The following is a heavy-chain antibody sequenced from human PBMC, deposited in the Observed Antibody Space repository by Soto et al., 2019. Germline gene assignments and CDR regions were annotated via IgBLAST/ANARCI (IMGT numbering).Heavy chain of an antibody. CDR1: GFTFSNHG. V-gene: IGHV3-23*01. Sequence: GGSLRLSCAASGFTFSNHGMTWVRQAPGKGLEWVSAVGGTSEITYYADSVKGRFTVSRDNSKNTLYLQMDSLRAQDTAVYYCAKDGSQLDNYYMDVWGKGTTVTVSS. D-gene: IGHD3-3*01. CDR3: AKDGSQLDNYYMDV. CDR2: VGGTSEIT. J-gene: IGHJ6*03.